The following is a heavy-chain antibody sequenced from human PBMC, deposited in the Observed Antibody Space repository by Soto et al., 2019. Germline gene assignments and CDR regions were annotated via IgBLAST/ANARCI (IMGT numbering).Heavy chain of an antibody. J-gene: IGHJ5*02. CDR2: IYYSGST. Sequence: PSETLSLTCTVSCGSVSSGSYYWSWIRQPPGKGLEWIGYIYYSGSTNYNPSLKSRVTISVDTSKNQFSLKLSSVTAADTAVYYCARGIGYCTNGVCFRFDPWGQGTLVTVSS. V-gene: IGHV4-61*01. CDR1: CGSVSSGSYY. CDR3: ARGIGYCTNGVCFRFDP. D-gene: IGHD2-8*01.